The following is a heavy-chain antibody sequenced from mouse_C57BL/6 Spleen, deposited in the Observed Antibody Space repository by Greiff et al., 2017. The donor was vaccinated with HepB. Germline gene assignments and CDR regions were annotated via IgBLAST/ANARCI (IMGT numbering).Heavy chain of an antibody. J-gene: IGHJ2*01. CDR2: IDPSDSET. CDR3: AREGHYYGSSFDD. CDR1: GYTFTSYW. D-gene: IGHD1-1*01. V-gene: IGHV1-52*01. Sequence: QVQLQQPGAELVRPGSSVKLSCKASGYTFTSYWMHWVKQRPIQGLEWIGNIDPSDSETHYNQKFKDKATLTVDKSSSTAYMQLSSLTSEDSAVYYCAREGHYYGSSFDDWGQGTTLTVSS.